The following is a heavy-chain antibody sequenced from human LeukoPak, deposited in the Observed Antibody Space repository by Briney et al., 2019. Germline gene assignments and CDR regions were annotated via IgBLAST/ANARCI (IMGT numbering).Heavy chain of an antibody. J-gene: IGHJ4*02. D-gene: IGHD2-8*01. CDR3: ARRGYCTNGVCYPLDY. Sequence: ASVKVSCKASGYTFTGYYMHWVRQAPGQGLEWMGWINPNSGGTNYAQKFQGRVTMTRDTSISTAYMELSRLRSDDTAVYYCARRGYCTNGVCYPLDYWGQGTLVTVSS. CDR1: GYTFTGYY. CDR2: INPNSGGT. V-gene: IGHV1-2*02.